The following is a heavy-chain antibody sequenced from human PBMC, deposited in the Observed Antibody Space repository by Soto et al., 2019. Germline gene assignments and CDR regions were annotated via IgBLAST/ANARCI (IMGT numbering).Heavy chain of an antibody. Sequence: ASVKVSCKASGYTFTSYDINWVRQATGQGLEWMGWMNPNSGNTGYAQKFQGRVTMTRNTSISTAYMELSSLRSEDTAVYYCASGSIAARPYYYYYMDVWGKGTTVTVSS. CDR1: GYTFTSYD. CDR2: MNPNSGNT. D-gene: IGHD6-6*01. V-gene: IGHV1-8*01. J-gene: IGHJ6*03. CDR3: ASGSIAARPYYYYYMDV.